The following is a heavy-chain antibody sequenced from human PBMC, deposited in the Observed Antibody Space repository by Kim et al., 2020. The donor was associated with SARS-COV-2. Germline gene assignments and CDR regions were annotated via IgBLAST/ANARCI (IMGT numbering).Heavy chain of an antibody. D-gene: IGHD6-13*01. CDR3: ARAPGYSSSWYWYYFDY. J-gene: IGHJ4*02. Sequence: VKSRITINPDTSKNQFSLQLNSVTPEDTAVYYCARAPGYSSSWYWYYFDYWGQGTLVTVSS. V-gene: IGHV6-1*01.